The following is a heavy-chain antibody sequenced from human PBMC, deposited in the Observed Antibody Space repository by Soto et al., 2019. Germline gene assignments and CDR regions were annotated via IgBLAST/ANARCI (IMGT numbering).Heavy chain of an antibody. CDR2: ISAYNGNT. D-gene: IGHD6-13*01. CDR1: GYTFTSYG. CDR3: ASTMRAAAGTGWFDP. J-gene: IGHJ5*02. Sequence: ASVKVSCKASGYTFTSYGISWVRQAPGQGLEWMGWISAYNGNTNYAQKLQGRVTMTTDTSTSTAYMELRSLRSDDTAVYYCASTMRAAAGTGWFDPWGQGTPVTVSS. V-gene: IGHV1-18*01.